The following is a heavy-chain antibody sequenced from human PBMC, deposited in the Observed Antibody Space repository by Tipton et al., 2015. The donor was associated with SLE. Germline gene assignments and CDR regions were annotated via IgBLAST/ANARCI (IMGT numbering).Heavy chain of an antibody. V-gene: IGHV4-34*01. Sequence: LRLSCTVYGGSFSGYYWSWIRQPPGKGLEWIGEFNHNRSTNYNPSLKSRVTISVDTSKNQFSLKLNSVTAADTAVYYCARGLAAGSFRGYSFPFDYWGQGTLVTVSS. J-gene: IGHJ4*02. CDR2: FNHNRST. CDR3: ARGLAAGSFRGYSFPFDY. CDR1: GGSFSGYY. D-gene: IGHD5-18*01.